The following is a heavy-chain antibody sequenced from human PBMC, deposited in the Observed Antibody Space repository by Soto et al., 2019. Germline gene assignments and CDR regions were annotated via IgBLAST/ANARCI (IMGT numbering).Heavy chain of an antibody. V-gene: IGHV3-48*01. J-gene: IGHJ4*02. CDR3: ARDLNPSQEMLYALLGY. CDR2: ISGSSSMI. Sequence: EVQLVESGGGLVQPGGSLSLSCAASGFTFSSYSMNWVRQAPGKGLEWVSYISGSSSMIYYADSVKGRFTISRVNAKNSLYLQMNSLRAEDTAVYYCARDLNPSQEMLYALLGYWCQGTLVTVSS. CDR1: GFTFSSYS. D-gene: IGHD2-8*01.